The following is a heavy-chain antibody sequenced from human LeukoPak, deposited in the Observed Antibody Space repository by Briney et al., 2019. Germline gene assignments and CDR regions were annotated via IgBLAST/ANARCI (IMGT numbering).Heavy chain of an antibody. V-gene: IGHV3-66*01. D-gene: IGHD3-10*01. CDR3: ARENRKTTSGRQTFDY. CDR1: GFTVSSNY. Sequence: GGSLRLSCAASGFTVSSNYMSWVRQAPGKGLEWVSVIYSGGSTYYADSVKGRFTISRDNSKNTLYLQMNSLRAEDTAVYYCARENRKTTSGRQTFDYWGQGTLVTVSS. CDR2: IYSGGST. J-gene: IGHJ4*02.